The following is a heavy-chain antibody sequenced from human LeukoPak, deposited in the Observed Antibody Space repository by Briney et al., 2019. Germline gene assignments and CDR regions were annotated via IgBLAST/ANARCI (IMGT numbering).Heavy chain of an antibody. CDR3: ASGGDRYYFDY. CDR1: GGTFSSYA. CDR2: IISIFGTA. V-gene: IGHV1-69*05. Sequence: GSSVKVSCKASGGTFSSYAISWVRQAPGQGLEWMGGIISIFGTANYAQKFQGRVTITTDESTSTAYMELSSLRSEDTAVYYCASGGDRYYFDYWGQGTLVTVSS. D-gene: IGHD2-21*02. J-gene: IGHJ4*02.